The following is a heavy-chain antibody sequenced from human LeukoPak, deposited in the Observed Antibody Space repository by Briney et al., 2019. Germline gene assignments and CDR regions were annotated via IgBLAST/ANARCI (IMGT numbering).Heavy chain of an antibody. V-gene: IGHV3-48*04. CDR2: ISSSGSTI. J-gene: IGHJ3*02. CDR3: AQSYGNGYIGGDAFDI. Sequence: PGGSLRLSCAASGFTFSSYWMSWVRQAPGKGLEWVSYISSSGSTIYYADSVKGRFTISRDNAKNSLYLQMNSLRAEDTAVYYCAQSYGNGYIGGDAFDIWGQGTMVTVSS. CDR1: GFTFSSYW. D-gene: IGHD5-24*01.